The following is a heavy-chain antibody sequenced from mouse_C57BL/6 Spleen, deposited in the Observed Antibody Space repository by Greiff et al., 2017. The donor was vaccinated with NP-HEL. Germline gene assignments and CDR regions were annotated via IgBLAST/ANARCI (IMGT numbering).Heavy chain of an antibody. Sequence: QVHVKQPGAELVRPGTSVKLSCKASGYTFTSYWMHWVKQRPGQGLEWIGVIDPSDSYTNYNQKFKGKATLTVDTSSSTAYMQLSSLTSEDSAVYYCARRKITTGVADYYAMDYWGQGTSVTVSS. D-gene: IGHD1-1*01. CDR1: GYTFTSYW. J-gene: IGHJ4*01. V-gene: IGHV1-59*01. CDR3: ARRKITTGVADYYAMDY. CDR2: IDPSDSYT.